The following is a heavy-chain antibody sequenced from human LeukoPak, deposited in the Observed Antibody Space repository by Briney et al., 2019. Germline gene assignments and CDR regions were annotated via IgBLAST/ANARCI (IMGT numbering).Heavy chain of an antibody. V-gene: IGHV4-59*01. CDR2: IYYSGST. Sequence: SETLSLTCTVSGGSTSSYYWSWIRQPPGKGLEWIGYIYYSGSTNYNPSLKSRVTISVDTSKNQFSLKLSSVTAADTAVYYCARDHLAVAGTLGWFDPWGQGTLVTVSS. J-gene: IGHJ5*02. CDR3: ARDHLAVAGTLGWFDP. D-gene: IGHD6-19*01. CDR1: GGSTSSYY.